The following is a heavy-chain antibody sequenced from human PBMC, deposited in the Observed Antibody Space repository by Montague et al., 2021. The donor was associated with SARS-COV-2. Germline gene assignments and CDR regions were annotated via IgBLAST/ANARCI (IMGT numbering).Heavy chain of an antibody. V-gene: IGHV4-39*01. CDR1: GGSIISSSYY. D-gene: IGHD3-9*01. Sequence: SETLSLTCTVSGGSIISSSYYWGWIRQPPGKGLEWIGSIYYSGSTYYNPSLKSRVTISVDTSKNQFSLKLSSVTAADTAVYYCARPVAYYDILSSSTNWFDPWGQGTLVAVSS. CDR3: ARPVAYYDILSSSTNWFDP. CDR2: IYYSGST. J-gene: IGHJ5*02.